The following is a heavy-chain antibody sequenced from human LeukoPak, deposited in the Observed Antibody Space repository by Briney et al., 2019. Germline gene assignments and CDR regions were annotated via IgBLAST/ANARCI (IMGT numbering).Heavy chain of an antibody. CDR2: IADSGGVT. CDR3: AKQSAGSSTWYSLHFDY. J-gene: IGHJ4*02. D-gene: IGHD6-13*01. Sequence: PGGSLRLSCAASGFSFATYAMTWVRQAPGKGLEWVSAIADSGGVTYYTDSVKGRFTISRDNSKNTLYLQMNSLRAEDTAVYFCAKQSAGSSTWYSLHFDYWGEGTRVTVSS. CDR1: GFSFATYA. V-gene: IGHV3-23*01.